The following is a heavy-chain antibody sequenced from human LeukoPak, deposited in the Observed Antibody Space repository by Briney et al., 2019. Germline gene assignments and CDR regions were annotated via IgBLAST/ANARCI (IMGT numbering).Heavy chain of an antibody. V-gene: IGHV3-11*06. CDR1: GFTFSDYY. CDR2: ISSSSSYT. Sequence: GGSLRLSCAASGFTFSDYYMSWIRQAPGKGLEWVSYISSSSSYTNYADSVKGRFTISRDNAKNSLYLQMNSLRAQDTAVYYCARESIAVAGTSYAFDIWGQGTMVTVSS. D-gene: IGHD6-19*01. J-gene: IGHJ3*02. CDR3: ARESIAVAGTSYAFDI.